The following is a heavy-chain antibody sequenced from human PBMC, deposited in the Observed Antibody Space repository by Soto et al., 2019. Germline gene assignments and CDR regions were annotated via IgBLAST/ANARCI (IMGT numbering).Heavy chain of an antibody. Sequence: EVQLVESGGGLVQPGGSLKLSCAASGFTFSGSAMHWVRQASGKGLEWVGRIRSKANSYATAYAASVKGRFTISRDDSKNTAYLQMNSLKTEDTAVYYCTRHRCGLCYGMDVWGQGTTVTVSS. D-gene: IGHD2-21*01. CDR2: IRSKANSYAT. CDR1: GFTFSGSA. J-gene: IGHJ6*02. CDR3: TRHRCGLCYGMDV. V-gene: IGHV3-73*01.